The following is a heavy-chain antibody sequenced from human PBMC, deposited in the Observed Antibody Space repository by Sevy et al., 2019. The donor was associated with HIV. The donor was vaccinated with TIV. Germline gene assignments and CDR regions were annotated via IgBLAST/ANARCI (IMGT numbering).Heavy chain of an antibody. Sequence: SDTLSLTCIFSGGSITSSRYYWGWIRQPPGKGLEWIGSIYYSGSTYYNPSLKSRVTISVDTSKNQFSLKLISVTAADTAVYYCARQGLQLWQKNKITTVTSGGGLDSWGQGTLVTVSS. D-gene: IGHD4-17*01. CDR1: GGSITSSRYY. V-gene: IGHV4-39*01. CDR3: ARQGLQLWQKNKITTVTSGGGLDS. J-gene: IGHJ5*01. CDR2: IYYSGST.